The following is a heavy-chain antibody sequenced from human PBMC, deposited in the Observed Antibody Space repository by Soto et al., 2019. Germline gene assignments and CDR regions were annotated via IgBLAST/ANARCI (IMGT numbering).Heavy chain of an antibody. J-gene: IGHJ3*02. CDR3: ARDWSFGGVISGAFDI. CDR1: GYTFTSYA. V-gene: IGHV1-3*01. CDR2: INAGNGNT. D-gene: IGHD3-16*02. Sequence: ASVKVSCKASGYTFTSYAMHWVRQSPGQRLEWMGWINAGNGNTKYSQKFQGRVTITRDTSASTAYMELSSLRSEDTAVYYCARDWSFGGVISGAFDIWGQGTMVTVSS.